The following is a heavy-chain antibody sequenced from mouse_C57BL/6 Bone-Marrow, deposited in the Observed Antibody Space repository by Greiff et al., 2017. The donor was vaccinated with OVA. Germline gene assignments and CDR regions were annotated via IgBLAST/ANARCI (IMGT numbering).Heavy chain of an antibody. CDR2: INPSNGGT. V-gene: IGHV1-53*01. Sequence: QVQLQQPGTELVKPGASVTLSCKASGYTFTSYWMHWVKQRPGQGLEWIGNINPSNGGTNYNEKVKSKATLTVDKSASTAYMQLSSLTSEDAAVYYCARYLYGSREDYWGQGTSVTVSS. J-gene: IGHJ4*01. CDR3: ARYLYGSREDY. CDR1: GYTFTSYW. D-gene: IGHD1-1*01.